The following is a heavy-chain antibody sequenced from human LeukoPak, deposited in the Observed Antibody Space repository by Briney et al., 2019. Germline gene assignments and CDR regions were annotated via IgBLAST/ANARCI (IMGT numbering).Heavy chain of an antibody. CDR2: ISSSGSTI. CDR1: GFTFSSYE. Sequence: PGGSLILSCAASGFTFSSYEMNWVRQAPGKGLEWVSYISSSGSTIYYADSVKGRFTISRDNAKNSLYLQMNSLRAEDTAVYYCARDRVINWFDPWGQGTLVTVSS. J-gene: IGHJ5*02. V-gene: IGHV3-48*03. CDR3: ARDRVINWFDP. D-gene: IGHD2-21*01.